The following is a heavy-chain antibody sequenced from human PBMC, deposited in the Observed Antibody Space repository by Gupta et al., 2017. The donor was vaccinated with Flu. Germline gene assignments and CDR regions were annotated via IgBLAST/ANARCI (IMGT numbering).Heavy chain of an antibody. CDR2: ISGSSSYI. V-gene: IGHV3-21*01. CDR3: ARVYCSGGSCYCHDY. J-gene: IGHJ4*02. Sequence: QAPGKGLEWVSSISGSSSYIYYADSVKGRFTISRDNAKNSLYLQMNSLRAEDTAVYYCARVYCSGGSCYCHDYWGQGTLVTVSS. D-gene: IGHD2-15*01.